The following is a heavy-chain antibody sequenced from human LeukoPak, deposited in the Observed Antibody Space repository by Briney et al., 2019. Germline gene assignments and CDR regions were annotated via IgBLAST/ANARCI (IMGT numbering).Heavy chain of an antibody. CDR1: GYTFTTYW. CDR2: IYPGDSDI. Sequence: GESLKTSCKGVGYTFTTYWIAWVRQMPGKGLEWMGVIYPGDSDIRYSPSFKGQVTISADKSITTAYLQWNTLKASDTAMYYCARTEALDAFDIRGQGTIVTVSS. J-gene: IGHJ3*02. V-gene: IGHV5-51*01. CDR3: ARTEALDAFDI.